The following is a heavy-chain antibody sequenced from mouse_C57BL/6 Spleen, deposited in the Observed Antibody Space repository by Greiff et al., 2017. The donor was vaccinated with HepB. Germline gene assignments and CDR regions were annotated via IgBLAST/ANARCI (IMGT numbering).Heavy chain of an antibody. J-gene: IGHJ4*01. Sequence: QVQLQQSGAELMKPGASVKLSCKATGYTFTGYWIEWVKQRPGHGLEWIGEILPGSGSTNYNEKFKGKATFTADTSSNTAYMQLSSLTTEDSAIYYCARKGDYYGSFYYYAMDYWGQGTSVTVSS. CDR1: GYTFTGYW. V-gene: IGHV1-9*01. CDR3: ARKGDYYGSFYYYAMDY. CDR2: ILPGSGST. D-gene: IGHD1-1*01.